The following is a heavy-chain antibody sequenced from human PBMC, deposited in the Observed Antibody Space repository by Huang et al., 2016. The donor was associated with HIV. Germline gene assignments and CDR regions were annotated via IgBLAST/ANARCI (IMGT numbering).Heavy chain of an antibody. CDR1: VFSLSTSGRG. CDR3: AHIHSSLDYFDY. J-gene: IGHJ4*02. CDR2: IYWDDDK. Sequence: QITLKESGPAVVKPTQTLSLTCTFSVFSLSTSGRGVGWIRQPPVKALDLLALIYWDDDKRYKSSLMSRLNITKHTSKNQVVLTMSNLDPVDTGTYYCAHIHSSLDYFDYWGQGTLVTVSS. V-gene: IGHV2-5*02.